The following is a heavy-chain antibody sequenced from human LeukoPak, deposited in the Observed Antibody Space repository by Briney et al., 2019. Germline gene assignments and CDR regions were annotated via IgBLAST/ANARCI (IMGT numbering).Heavy chain of an antibody. J-gene: IGHJ4*02. CDR2: IRYDGSNK. CDR1: GFIYHNYC. D-gene: IGHD4-17*01. CDR3: AKVVRLWYGADFCDY. Sequence: GGSLSLSCASCGFIYHNYCVHGVRQPRARGREGVAFIRYDGSNKHYSDSVKRRFTISRDNYKKALYLQMHRLRAEDKAVYYCAKVVRLWYGADFCDYWGEGTLVTVSS. V-gene: IGHV3-30*02.